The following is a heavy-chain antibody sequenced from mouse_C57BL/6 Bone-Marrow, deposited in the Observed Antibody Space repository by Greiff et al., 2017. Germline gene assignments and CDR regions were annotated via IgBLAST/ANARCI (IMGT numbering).Heavy chain of an antibody. Sequence: QVQLKESGPELVKPGASVKISCKASGYAFSSSWMNWVKQRPGKGLEWIGRIYPGDGDTNYNGKFKGKATLTADKSSSTAYMQLSSLTSEDYAVYFYARGDYSYDMDYWGQGTSVTVSS. D-gene: IGHD2-12*01. V-gene: IGHV1-82*01. CDR3: ARGDYSYDMDY. CDR1: GYAFSSSW. J-gene: IGHJ4*01. CDR2: IYPGDGDT.